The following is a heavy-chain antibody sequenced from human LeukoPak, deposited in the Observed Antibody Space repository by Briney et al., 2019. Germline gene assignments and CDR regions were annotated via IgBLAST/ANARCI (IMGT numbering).Heavy chain of an antibody. Sequence: LSGGSLRLSCAASGFTFSSYSMNWVRQAPGKGLEWVSYISSSSSTIYYADSVKGRLTISRDNAKNSLYLQMNSLRDEDTAVYYCASLETLAYCGGDCYPPNAFDIWGQGTMVTVSS. CDR3: ASLETLAYCGGDCYPPNAFDI. CDR2: ISSSSSTI. V-gene: IGHV3-48*02. J-gene: IGHJ3*02. CDR1: GFTFSSYS. D-gene: IGHD2-21*01.